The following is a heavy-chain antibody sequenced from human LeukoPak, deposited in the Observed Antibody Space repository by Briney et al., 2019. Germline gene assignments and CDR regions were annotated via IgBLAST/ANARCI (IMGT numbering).Heavy chain of an antibody. Sequence: GGSLRLSCAASDFSFITYAMSWVRQAPGKGLEWVSAISGSGGSTYYADSVKGRFTISRDNSKNTLYLQMNSLRAEDTAVYYCAKGGNYDILTGYAYYFDYWGQGTLVTVSS. J-gene: IGHJ4*02. D-gene: IGHD3-9*01. V-gene: IGHV3-23*01. CDR1: DFSFITYA. CDR2: ISGSGGST. CDR3: AKGGNYDILTGYAYYFDY.